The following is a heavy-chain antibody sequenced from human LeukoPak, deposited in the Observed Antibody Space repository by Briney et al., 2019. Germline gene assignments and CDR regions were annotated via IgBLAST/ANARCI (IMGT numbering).Heavy chain of an antibody. V-gene: IGHV3-23*01. CDR3: AKDWSSGWDY. Sequence: PGGSLRLSCAASGFTFSSYAMNWVRQAPGKGLEWVSAISGSGSTTYYADSVKGRFTISRDNSKNTLYLQMNSLRAEDTAVYYCAKDWSSGWDYWGQGTLVTVSS. D-gene: IGHD6-19*01. CDR2: ISGSGSTT. J-gene: IGHJ4*02. CDR1: GFTFSSYA.